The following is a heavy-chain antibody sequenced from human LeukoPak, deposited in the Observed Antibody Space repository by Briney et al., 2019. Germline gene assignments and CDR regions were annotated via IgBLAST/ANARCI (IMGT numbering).Heavy chain of an antibody. CDR3: ARRRPGIAAAGTRWWFDP. V-gene: IGHV4-59*08. J-gene: IGHJ5*02. CDR2: IYYSGST. D-gene: IGHD6-13*01. Sequence: NPSETLSLTCTVSGGSISSYYWSWIRQPPGKGLEWLGYIYYSGSTNYNPSLKSRVTISVDTSKNQFSLKLSSVTAADTAVYYCARRRPGIAAAGTRWWFDPWGQGTLVTVSS. CDR1: GGSISSYY.